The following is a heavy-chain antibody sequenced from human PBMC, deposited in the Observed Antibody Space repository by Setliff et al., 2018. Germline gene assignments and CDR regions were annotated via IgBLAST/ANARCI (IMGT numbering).Heavy chain of an antibody. V-gene: IGHV2-5*05. Sequence: SGPTLVNPTQTLTLTCTFSGFSLSTSGAGVGWIRQPPGKALEWLALIYWDDDKRYGPSLKSRLTITKDTSKNQVVLTMTNMDPVDTATYYCARCITIFGVVIPNAFDYWGQGTLVTVSS. CDR1: GFSLSTSGAG. CDR3: ARCITIFGVVIPNAFDY. D-gene: IGHD3-3*01. CDR2: IYWDDDK. J-gene: IGHJ4*02.